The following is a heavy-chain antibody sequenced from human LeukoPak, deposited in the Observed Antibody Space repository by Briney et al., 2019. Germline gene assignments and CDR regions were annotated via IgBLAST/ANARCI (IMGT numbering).Heavy chain of an antibody. V-gene: IGHV3-23*01. D-gene: IGHD2-2*01. CDR2: ST. Sequence: STYYSDSVKGLFTISRENSKNTLYLQMNRQRAEDTAVYYCAKRNHCSSTSCYVGGYFDYWGQGTLVTVSS. CDR3: AKRNHCSSTSCYVGGYFDY. J-gene: IGHJ4*02.